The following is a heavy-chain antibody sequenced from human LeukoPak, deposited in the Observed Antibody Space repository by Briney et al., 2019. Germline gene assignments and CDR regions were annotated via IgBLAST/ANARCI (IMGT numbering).Heavy chain of an antibody. V-gene: IGHV3-23*01. J-gene: IGHJ6*02. CDR3: ARPGSYYYYYGMDV. D-gene: IGHD3-10*01. CDR2: ISGGGDYT. CDR1: GFTFSSYA. Sequence: GGSLRLSCAASGFTFSSYAMTWVRQAPGKGLEWVSSISGGGDYTFYADSVKGRFTISRDNSKNTLYLQMNSLRAEDTAVYYCARPGSYYYYYGMDVWGRGTTVTVSS.